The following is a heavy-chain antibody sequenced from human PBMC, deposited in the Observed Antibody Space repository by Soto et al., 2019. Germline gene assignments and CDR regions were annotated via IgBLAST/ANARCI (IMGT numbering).Heavy chain of an antibody. J-gene: IGHJ6*02. CDR3: AKSTGGTANGMDV. V-gene: IGHV3-9*01. CDR2: TSWNSGTI. Sequence: DVQLVESGGGLVQPGRSLRLSCAASGFMFDNYAMHWVRQAPGKGLEWVSGTSWNSGTIGYADSVKGRFTISRDNAKNSLYLQMNSLRAEDTALYYCAKSTGGTANGMDVWGQGTTVTVSS. CDR1: GFMFDNYA. D-gene: IGHD2-8*02.